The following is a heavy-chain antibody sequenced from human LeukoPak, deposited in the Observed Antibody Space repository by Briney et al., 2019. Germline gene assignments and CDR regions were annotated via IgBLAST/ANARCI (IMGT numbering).Heavy chain of an antibody. Sequence: SETLTLTWTVSGGSISSGSYYWNWIRQPAGKGLEWIGRIYTTGSTTGSTTYNPSFKSRVTISIDKSKTHFYLQRSSVTAADTAVYYCARDDPGIGAAGVYWGQGTLVTVSS. CDR2: IYTTGSTTGST. D-gene: IGHD6-13*01. J-gene: IGHJ4*02. V-gene: IGHV4-61*02. CDR3: ARDDPGIGAAGVY. CDR1: GGSISSGSYY.